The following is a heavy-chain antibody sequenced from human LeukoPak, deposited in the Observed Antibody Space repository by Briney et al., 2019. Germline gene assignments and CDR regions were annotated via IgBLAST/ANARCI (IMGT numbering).Heavy chain of an antibody. Sequence: ASVKVSCKASGYTFTSYGISWVRQAPGQGLEWMGGIIPIFGTANYAQKFQGRVTITADKSTSTAYMELSSLRSEDTAVYYCARFGVWSGYYHRLYFDYWGQGTLVTVSS. CDR3: ARFGVWSGYYHRLYFDY. V-gene: IGHV1-69*06. CDR1: GYTFTSYG. CDR2: IIPIFGTA. J-gene: IGHJ4*02. D-gene: IGHD3-3*01.